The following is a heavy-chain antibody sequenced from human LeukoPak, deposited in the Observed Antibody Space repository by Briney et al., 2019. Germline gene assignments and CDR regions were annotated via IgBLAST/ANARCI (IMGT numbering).Heavy chain of an antibody. V-gene: IGHV7-4-1*02. CDR1: GYTFTSYA. CDR3: ARDARIPLTVQPDWFDP. J-gene: IGHJ5*02. Sequence: ASVKVSCKASGYTFTSYAMNWVRQAPGQGLEWMGWINTNTGNPTYAQGFTGRFVFSLDTSVSTAYLQISSLKAEDTAVYYCARDARIPLTVQPDWFDPWGQGTLVTVSS. D-gene: IGHD4-17*01. CDR2: INTNTGNP.